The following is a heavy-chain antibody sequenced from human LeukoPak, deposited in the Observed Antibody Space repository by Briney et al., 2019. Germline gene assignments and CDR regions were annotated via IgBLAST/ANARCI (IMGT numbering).Heavy chain of an antibody. D-gene: IGHD3-22*01. Sequence: ASVKVSCKASGYTFISYDINWVRQAAGQGLEWMGWMNPKSGNTGYSQKFQGRVTMTRNTSISTAYMELSSLRSEDTAVYYCARSLGDYYDSGASVYWGHGTPVSVSS. CDR1: GYTFISYD. CDR2: MNPKSGNT. V-gene: IGHV1-8*01. J-gene: IGHJ4*01. CDR3: ARSLGDYYDSGASVY.